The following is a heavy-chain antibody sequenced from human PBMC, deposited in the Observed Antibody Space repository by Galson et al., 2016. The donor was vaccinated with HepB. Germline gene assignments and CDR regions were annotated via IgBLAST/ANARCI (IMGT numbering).Heavy chain of an antibody. CDR3: ARYRSCSSSSCFLDL. D-gene: IGHD6-13*01. CDR2: ILPALGIA. J-gene: IGHJ3*01. Sequence: SVKVSCKVSGGSLNDYSITWVRQSPRQGLEWMGRILPALGIANSAQGFQGGASIRADKDTDTVYLELSNLRSDDTAIYYCARYRSCSSSSCFLDLWGQGTLVT. CDR1: GGSLNDYS. V-gene: IGHV1-69*02.